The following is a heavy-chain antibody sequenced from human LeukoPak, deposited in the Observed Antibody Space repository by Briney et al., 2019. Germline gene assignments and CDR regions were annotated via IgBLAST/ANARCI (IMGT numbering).Heavy chain of an antibody. Sequence: GGSLRLSCAASGFTLSSYGINWVRQAPGKGLEWVSYISSSAATTYYADSVKGRFTISRDNAKNSLYLQMNSLRAEDTAVYYCARQQLQLWYDWGQGTLVTVSS. CDR2: ISSSAATT. V-gene: IGHV3-48*04. D-gene: IGHD5-18*01. CDR1: GFTLSSYG. J-gene: IGHJ4*02. CDR3: ARQQLQLWYD.